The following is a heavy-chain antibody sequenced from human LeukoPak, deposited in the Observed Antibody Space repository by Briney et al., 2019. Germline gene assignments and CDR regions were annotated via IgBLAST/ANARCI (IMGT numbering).Heavy chain of an antibody. Sequence: GGSLRLSCAASGFTFSSYSMNWVRQAPGKGLEWVSSISTSSSYIYYAHSVKGRFTISRDNAKNSLYLQMNSLRAEDTAMYYCAKDRSAPHMLWNAFDIWGQGTMVTVSS. J-gene: IGHJ3*02. D-gene: IGHD2-8*01. CDR3: AKDRSAPHMLWNAFDI. CDR1: GFTFSSYS. CDR2: ISTSSSYI. V-gene: IGHV3-21*01.